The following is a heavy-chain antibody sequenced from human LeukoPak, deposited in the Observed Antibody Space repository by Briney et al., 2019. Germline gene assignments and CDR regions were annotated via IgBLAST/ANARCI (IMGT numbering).Heavy chain of an antibody. V-gene: IGHV4-34*01. CDR1: GGSFSGYY. Sequence: SETLSLTCAVYGGSFSGYYWSWIRQPPGKGLEWIGEINHSGSTNYNPSLKGRVTISVDTSKNQFSLKLSSVTAADTAVYYCARKGYCSSTSCRRVFDYWGQGTLVTVSS. D-gene: IGHD2-2*01. J-gene: IGHJ4*02. CDR3: ARKGYCSSTSCRRVFDY. CDR2: INHSGST.